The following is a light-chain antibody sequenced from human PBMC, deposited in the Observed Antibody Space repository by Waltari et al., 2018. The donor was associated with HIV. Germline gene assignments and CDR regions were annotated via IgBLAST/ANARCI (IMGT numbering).Light chain of an antibody. CDR1: ALPKQY. J-gene: IGLJ3*02. CDR3: QSADNSDAPL. Sequence: SSDLTQPPSVSVSPGQTARIICSGDALPKQYAYWYQQKPGQAPVLVIYKDTERPSGIPERFSGSTSGTSVTLTISGVQTEDEADYYCQSADNSDAPLFGGGTRLTVL. V-gene: IGLV3-25*03. CDR2: KDT.